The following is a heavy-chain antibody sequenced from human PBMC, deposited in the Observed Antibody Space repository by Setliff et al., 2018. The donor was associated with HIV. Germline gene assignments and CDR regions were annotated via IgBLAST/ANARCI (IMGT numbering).Heavy chain of an antibody. J-gene: IGHJ3*02. CDR2: IYYSGKI. Sequence: SETLSLTCTVSGGSISSGGYSWSWSRQPPGKGLEWIGYIYYSGKIYYNRSLKSRITISLDRSKNQFSLNLTSVTSADTAVYYCARVELLSFGETLRPSCFDIWGQGTVVTVSS. CDR1: GGSISSGGYS. CDR3: ARVELLSFGETLRPSCFDI. V-gene: IGHV4-30-2*01. D-gene: IGHD3-10*01.